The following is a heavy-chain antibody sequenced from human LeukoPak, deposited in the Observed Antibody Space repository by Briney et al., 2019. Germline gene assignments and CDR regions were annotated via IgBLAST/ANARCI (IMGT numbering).Heavy chain of an antibody. J-gene: IGHJ4*02. V-gene: IGHV1-18*01. CDR2: ISGYNGNT. CDR1: GQTFSSYG. CDR3: ATGYPKRRPSDMLTVPLFDY. Sequence: RASVKVSCKTSGQTFSSYGFSWVRQAPGQGLEWMGWISGYNGNTKFEEKFQDRVTMTTDTSTNTAYMELRSLRSDDTATYYCATGYPKRRPSDMLTVPLFDYWGQGSLVIVSS. D-gene: IGHD3-9*01.